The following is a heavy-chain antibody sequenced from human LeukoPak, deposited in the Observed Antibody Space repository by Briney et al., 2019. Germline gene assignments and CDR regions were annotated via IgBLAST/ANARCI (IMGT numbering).Heavy chain of an antibody. CDR1: GGTFSSYA. J-gene: IGHJ4*02. V-gene: IGHV1-69*06. D-gene: IGHD3-3*01. CDR3: ARDRNTDFWSGYYTNYCDY. Sequence: SVKVSCKASGGTFSSYAISWVRQAPGQGLEWMGGIIPIFGTANYAQKFQGRVTITADKSTSTAYMELSSLRSEDTAVYYCARDRNTDFWSGYYTNYCDYWGQGTLVTVSS. CDR2: IIPIFGTA.